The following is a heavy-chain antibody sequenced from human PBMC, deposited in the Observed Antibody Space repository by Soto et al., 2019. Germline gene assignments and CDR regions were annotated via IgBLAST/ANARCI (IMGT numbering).Heavy chain of an antibody. D-gene: IGHD6-13*01. CDR3: ARDGSSSWYGMYYYYYGMDV. V-gene: IGHV3-74*01. CDR2: INSDGSST. Sequence: EVQLVESGGGLVQPGGSLRLSCAASGFTFSSYWMHWVRQAPGKGLVWVSRINSDGSSTSYADSVKGRFTISRDNAKNTLYLQMNSLRDEDTAVYYCARDGSSSWYGMYYYYYGMDVWGQGTTVTGS. CDR1: GFTFSSYW. J-gene: IGHJ6*02.